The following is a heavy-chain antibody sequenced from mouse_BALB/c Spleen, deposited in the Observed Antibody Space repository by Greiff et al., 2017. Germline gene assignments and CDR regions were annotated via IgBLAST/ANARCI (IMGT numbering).Heavy chain of an antibody. D-gene: IGHD2-3*01. CDR2: INPYNDGT. CDR1: GYTFTSYV. V-gene: IGHV1-14*01. J-gene: IGHJ3*01. Sequence: VQLQQSGPELVKPGASVKMSCKASGYTFTSYVMHWVKQKPGQGLEWIGYINPYNDGTKYNEKFKGKATLTSDKSSSTAYMELSSLTSEDSAVYYCARSRGLGYYLFAYWGQGTLVTVSA. CDR3: ARSRGLGYYLFAY.